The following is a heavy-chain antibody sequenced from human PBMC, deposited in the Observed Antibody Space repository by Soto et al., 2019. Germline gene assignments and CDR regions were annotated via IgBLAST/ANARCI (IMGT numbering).Heavy chain of an antibody. Sequence: QVQLQESGPGLVKPSGTLSLTCAVSGGSISSSNWWSWVRQPPGKGLEWIGGIDHSGSTNYNPSLKSGVTISVDKSKNQFSLKLSSVTAADTAVYYCARFMTTVTNLAFDIWGQGTMVTVSS. D-gene: IGHD4-17*01. CDR3: ARFMTTVTNLAFDI. CDR1: GGSISSSNW. J-gene: IGHJ3*02. V-gene: IGHV4-4*02. CDR2: IDHSGST.